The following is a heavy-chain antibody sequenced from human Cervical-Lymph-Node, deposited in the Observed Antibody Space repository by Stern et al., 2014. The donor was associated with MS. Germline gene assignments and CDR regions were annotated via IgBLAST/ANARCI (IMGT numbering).Heavy chain of an antibody. CDR2: INADGSSP. CDR3: SGSNWYFFDY. V-gene: IGHV3-74*01. Sequence: EVQLVESGGGLVQPGGSLRLSCAASGFTFDSYSMHWVRQVPGKGLVWVSRINADGSSPRYADSVKGRFTNSRDNAKNMLYLEMNSLRAEDTAVYYCSGSNWYFFDYWGQGTLVTVSS. J-gene: IGHJ4*02. D-gene: IGHD6-13*01. CDR1: GFTFDSYS.